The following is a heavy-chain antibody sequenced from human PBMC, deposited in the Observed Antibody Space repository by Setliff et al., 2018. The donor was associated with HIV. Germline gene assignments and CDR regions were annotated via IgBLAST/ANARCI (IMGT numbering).Heavy chain of an antibody. CDR2: IFSSGST. D-gene: IGHD3-10*01. J-gene: IGHJ4*02. V-gene: IGHV4-4*09. CDR1: GDSISSYS. CDR3: ARAYFGSGIYY. Sequence: SETLSLTCTVSGDSISSYSWNWIRQSPGGGLEWIGFIFSSGSTKYNPSLQSRVTMSIDTSKNQFSLRLTSVTAADTAVDYCARAYFGSGIYYWGQGTLVTVSS.